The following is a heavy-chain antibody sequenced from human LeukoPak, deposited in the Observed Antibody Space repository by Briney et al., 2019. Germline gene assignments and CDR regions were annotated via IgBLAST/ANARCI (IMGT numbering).Heavy chain of an antibody. J-gene: IGHJ6*03. Sequence: GGSLRLSCAASGFTFSSYWMSWVRQAPGKGLEWVANIKQAGSEKYYVDSVKGRFTISRDNAKNSLYLQMNSLRAEDTAVYYCARDCAYRSGIWYYYYMDVWGKGTTVTVSS. CDR3: ARDCAYRSGIWYYYYMDV. D-gene: IGHD3-10*01. CDR1: GFTFSSYW. V-gene: IGHV3-7*01. CDR2: IKQAGSEK.